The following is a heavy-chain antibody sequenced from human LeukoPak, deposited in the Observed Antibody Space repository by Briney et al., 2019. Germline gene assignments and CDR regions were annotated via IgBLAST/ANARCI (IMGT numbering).Heavy chain of an antibody. CDR2: TTGSGGAT. CDR3: AKGVGYYYMDV. Sequence: GRSLRLSCAASGFTFRSYAMSCVRRAPGKGLEWVSATTGSGGATYYAHPVKGRFTISRDNSKNTLYLQMNSVRAEDKAVYYCAKGVGYYYMDVWGKGTTVTVSS. V-gene: IGHV3-23*01. CDR1: GFTFRSYA. J-gene: IGHJ6*03.